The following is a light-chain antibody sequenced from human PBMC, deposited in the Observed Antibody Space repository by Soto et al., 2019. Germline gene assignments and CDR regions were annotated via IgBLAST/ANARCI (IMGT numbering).Light chain of an antibody. CDR1: TGDVGGYNY. Sequence: QSVLTQPASVSGSPGQSITISCTGTTGDVGGYNYVSWYHQHPAKAPKLLIYEVSNRPSGFSNRFSGSKSGNTAALTISGLQAEDEADYYCSSYTSSSTLNVFGTGTKLTVL. CDR2: EVS. V-gene: IGLV2-14*01. J-gene: IGLJ1*01. CDR3: SSYTSSSTLNV.